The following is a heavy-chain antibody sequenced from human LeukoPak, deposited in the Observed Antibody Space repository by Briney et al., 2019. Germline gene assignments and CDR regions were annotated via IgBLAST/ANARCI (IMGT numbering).Heavy chain of an antibody. D-gene: IGHD1-26*01. CDR3: ARGGSYYCLDY. Sequence: GGSLRLSCAAGGFTWSREEMKWVRQAPGKGLEWGSYMSSGRGKRDYAESVKGRFTIYRENGKNSVSLQMNSLRAEDTAVYYCARGGSYYCLDYWGQGTLVTVSS. CDR1: GFTWSREE. CDR2: MSSGRGKR. J-gene: IGHJ4*02. V-gene: IGHV3-48*03.